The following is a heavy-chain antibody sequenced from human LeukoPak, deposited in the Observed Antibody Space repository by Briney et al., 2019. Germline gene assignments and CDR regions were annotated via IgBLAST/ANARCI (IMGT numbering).Heavy chain of an antibody. D-gene: IGHD2-2*01. CDR3: AKGTEPYCPSTTCYPFDY. V-gene: IGHV1-24*01. CDR1: GYTLTELS. CDR2: FDPEDGET. Sequence: ASVKVSCKVSGYTLTELSMHWVRQAPGKGLEWMGGFDPEDGETIYAQKFQGRVTMTEDTSTDTAYMELSSLRSEDTAVYYCAKGTEPYCPSTTCYPFDYWGQGTLVTVSS. J-gene: IGHJ4*02.